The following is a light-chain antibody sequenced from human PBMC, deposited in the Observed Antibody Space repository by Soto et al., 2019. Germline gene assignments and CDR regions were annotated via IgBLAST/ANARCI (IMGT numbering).Light chain of an antibody. CDR2: GAS. V-gene: IGKV3-15*01. J-gene: IGKJ2*01. Sequence: EIVMTQSPANLSVSPGERATLSCRASQSVSSNLAWYQQKPGQGPRLLIYGASTRATSIPARFSGSGSLTEFTLTINSLQSEDFAVYYCQQYNKWPPYTFGQGTKLEIK. CDR3: QQYNKWPPYT. CDR1: QSVSSN.